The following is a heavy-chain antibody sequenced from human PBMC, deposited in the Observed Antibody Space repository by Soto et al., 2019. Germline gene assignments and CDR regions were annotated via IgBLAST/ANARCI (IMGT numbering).Heavy chain of an antibody. Sequence: SVKVSCKASGGTFSSYAIRLVRQAPGQGLEWMGGIIPIFGTANYAQKFQGRVTITADESTSTAYMELSSLRSEDTAVYYCARGRWLQYPRFDYWGQGTLVTVSS. D-gene: IGHD5-12*01. J-gene: IGHJ4*02. CDR1: GGTFSSYA. V-gene: IGHV1-69*13. CDR2: IIPIFGTA. CDR3: ARGRWLQYPRFDY.